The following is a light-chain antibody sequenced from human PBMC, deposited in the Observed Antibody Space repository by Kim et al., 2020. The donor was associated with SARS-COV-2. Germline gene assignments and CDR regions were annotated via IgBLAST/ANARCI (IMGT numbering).Light chain of an antibody. CDR1: QSVSSSY. V-gene: IGKV3-20*01. Sequence: EIVLTQSPGTLSLSPGERATLSCRASQSVSSSYIAWYQQKPGQAPRLLIYGPSSGATGIPARFRGSGSGTDFTLTISSLEPEDFAVYYCKKYDRPPWTFGLGTKVDIK. CDR2: GPS. J-gene: IGKJ1*01. CDR3: KKYDRPPWT.